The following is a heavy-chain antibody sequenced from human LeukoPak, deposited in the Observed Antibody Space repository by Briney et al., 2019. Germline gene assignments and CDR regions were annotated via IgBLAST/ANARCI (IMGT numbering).Heavy chain of an antibody. CDR3: ARRANWGGTFDI. CDR1: GGSISSSSYF. Sequence: SETLSLTCTVSGGSISSSSYFWGWIRQPPGKGLEWIGSIYYSGSTYYNPSLKSRVTISVDTSKNQFSLKLSSVTAADTAVYYCARRANWGGTFDIWGQGKMVTVSS. CDR2: IYYSGST. J-gene: IGHJ3*02. V-gene: IGHV4-39*01. D-gene: IGHD7-27*01.